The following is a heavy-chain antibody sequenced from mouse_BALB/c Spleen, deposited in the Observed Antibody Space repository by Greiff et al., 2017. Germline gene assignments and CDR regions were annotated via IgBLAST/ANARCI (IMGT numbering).Heavy chain of an antibody. CDR3: ARRDSSGYGAMDY. CDR2: IWGDGST. J-gene: IGHJ4*01. V-gene: IGHV2-6-7*01. CDR1: GFSLTGYG. Sequence: VMLVESGPGLVAPSQSLSITCTVSGFSLTGYGVNWVRQPPGKGLEWLGMIWGDGSTDYNSALKSRLSISKDNSKSQVFLKMNSLQTDDTARYYCARRDSSGYGAMDYWGQGTSVTGSS. D-gene: IGHD3-2*01.